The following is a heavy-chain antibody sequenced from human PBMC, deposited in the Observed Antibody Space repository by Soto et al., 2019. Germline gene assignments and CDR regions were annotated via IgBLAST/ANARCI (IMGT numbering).Heavy chain of an antibody. V-gene: IGHV3-7*05. CDR3: ARDVSPGSSSLYLDAFDI. D-gene: IGHD6-13*01. Sequence: EVQLEESGGDLVQPGGSLRLSCAASGFTLSAYWMTWVRQAPGKGLEWVANINRDGSKKSYLDSVRGRFTISRDNVGNSLYRQMDSLRADDTALYYFARDVSPGSSSLYLDAFDIWGQGTMVTVSS. CDR1: GFTLSAYW. CDR2: INRDGSKK. J-gene: IGHJ3*02.